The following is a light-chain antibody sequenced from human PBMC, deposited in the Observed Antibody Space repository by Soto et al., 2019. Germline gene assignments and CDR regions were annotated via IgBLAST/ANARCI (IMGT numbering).Light chain of an antibody. CDR1: QSIDNY. CDR3: QQSYTTLFT. CDR2: AAS. Sequence: DIPMTQSPPSLSASVGDRVTITCRTSQSIDNYLNWYQQKPGKAPKLLIYAASTLQSGVPSRFSASGSETDFTLTISSLQPEDFATYYCQQSYTTLFTFGPGTKVDLK. V-gene: IGKV1-39*01. J-gene: IGKJ3*01.